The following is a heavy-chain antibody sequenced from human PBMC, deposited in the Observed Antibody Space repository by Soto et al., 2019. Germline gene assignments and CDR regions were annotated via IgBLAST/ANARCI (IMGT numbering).Heavy chain of an antibody. J-gene: IGHJ3*01. Sequence: QVQLVQSGAEVKKPGSSVKVSCKASGGTFSSYTISWVRQAPGQGLEWMGRIIPILGIANYAQKVQGRVTITADKSTSTANMELSSLRSEDTAVYYCARATTVVTGLDAFDFWGQGTMVTVSS. D-gene: IGHD4-17*01. CDR3: ARATTVVTGLDAFDF. V-gene: IGHV1-69*02. CDR2: IIPILGIA. CDR1: GGTFSSYT.